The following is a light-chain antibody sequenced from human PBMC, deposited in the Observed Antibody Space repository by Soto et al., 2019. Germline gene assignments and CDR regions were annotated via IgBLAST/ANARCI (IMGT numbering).Light chain of an antibody. CDR2: EVS. J-gene: IGLJ2*01. CDR3: SSYTSSLSVV. Sequence: QAVVTQPASVSGSPGQSITISCTGTSSDVGGYNYVSWYQQHPGKAPKLMIYEVSNRPSGVSNRFSGSKSGNTASLTISGLQAEDEADYYCSSYTSSLSVVFGGGTQLTVL. V-gene: IGLV2-14*01. CDR1: SSDVGGYNY.